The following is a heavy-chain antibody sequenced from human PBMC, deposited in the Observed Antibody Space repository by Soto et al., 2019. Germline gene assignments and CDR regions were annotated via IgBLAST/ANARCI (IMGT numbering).Heavy chain of an antibody. V-gene: IGHV3-23*01. J-gene: IGHJ6*02. Sequence: GGSLRLSCAASGFTFSSYAMSWVRQAPGKALEWVSAISGSGGSTYYADSVKGRFTISRDNSKNTLYLQMNSLRAEDTAVYYCAKNGDYNYYYGMDVWGQGTTVTVSS. D-gene: IGHD4-17*01. CDR1: GFTFSSYA. CDR3: AKNGDYNYYYGMDV. CDR2: ISGSGGST.